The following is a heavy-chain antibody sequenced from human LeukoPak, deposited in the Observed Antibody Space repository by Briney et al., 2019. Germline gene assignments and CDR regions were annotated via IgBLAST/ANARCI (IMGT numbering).Heavy chain of an antibody. CDR3: ARVVPPPPHLYGSGSLRSPDYYYYYMDV. V-gene: IGHV1-18*01. CDR1: GYTFTSYG. CDR2: ISAYNGNT. D-gene: IGHD3-10*01. Sequence: ASVKVSCKASGYTFTSYGISWVRQAPGQGLEWMGWISAYNGNTNYAQKLQGRVTMTTDTSTSTAYMELRSLRSDDTAVYYCARVVPPPPHLYGSGSLRSPDYYYYYMDVWGKGTTVTISS. J-gene: IGHJ6*03.